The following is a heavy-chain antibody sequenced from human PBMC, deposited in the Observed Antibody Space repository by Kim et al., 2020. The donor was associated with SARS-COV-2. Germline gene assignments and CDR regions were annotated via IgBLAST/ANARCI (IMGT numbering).Heavy chain of an antibody. CDR1: GGSISSGSYY. CDR3: ARPSGYYYHYMDV. CDR2: IYYSGTT. Sequence: SETLSLTCTVSGGSISSGSYYWGWIRQPPGKGPEWIGTIYYSGTTYYNPSLKSRVTISIDTSKNQFSLKLRPVTAADTAVYYCARPSGYYYHYMDVWGKGTTVTVSS. J-gene: IGHJ6*03. D-gene: IGHD3-10*01. V-gene: IGHV4-39*01.